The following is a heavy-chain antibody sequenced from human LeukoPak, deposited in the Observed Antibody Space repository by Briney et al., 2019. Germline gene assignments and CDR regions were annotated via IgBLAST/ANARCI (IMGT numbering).Heavy chain of an antibody. J-gene: IGHJ4*02. CDR1: GGTFSSYA. D-gene: IGHD3-22*01. Sequence: GASVKVSCKASGGTFSSYAISWVRQAPGQGLEWMGGIIPIFGTANYAQKFQGRVTITTDESTSTAYMELSSLRSEDTAVYYCASTREDYYDSSGYNIINYWGQGTLVTVSS. CDR3: ASTREDYYDSSGYNIINY. CDR2: IIPIFGTA. V-gene: IGHV1-69*05.